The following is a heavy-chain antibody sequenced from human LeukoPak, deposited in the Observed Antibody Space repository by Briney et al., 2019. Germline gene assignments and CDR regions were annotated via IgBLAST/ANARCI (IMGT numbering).Heavy chain of an antibody. CDR3: ASRGPQWEDYYYYMDV. D-gene: IGHD1-26*01. V-gene: IGHV4-59*08. Sequence: SETLSLTCTVSGGSISSYYWSWIRQPPGKGLEWIGYIYYSGSTNYNPSLKSRVTISVDTSKNQFSLKLSSVTAADTAVYYCASRGPQWEDYYYYMDVWGKGTTVTVSS. CDR1: GGSISSYY. CDR2: IYYSGST. J-gene: IGHJ6*03.